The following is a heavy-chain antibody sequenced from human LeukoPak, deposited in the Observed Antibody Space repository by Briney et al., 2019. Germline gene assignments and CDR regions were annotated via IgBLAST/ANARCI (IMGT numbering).Heavy chain of an antibody. V-gene: IGHV3-64D*09. Sequence: GGSLRLSCSASGFTFSSYAMHWVRQAPGKGLEYVSAISSNGGSTYYADSVKGRFTISRDDSKNTLYLQMSSLRAEDTAVYYCVKDWSSGSFDYWGQGTLVTVSS. CDR1: GFTFSSYA. CDR2: ISSNGGST. D-gene: IGHD6-19*01. CDR3: VKDWSSGSFDY. J-gene: IGHJ4*02.